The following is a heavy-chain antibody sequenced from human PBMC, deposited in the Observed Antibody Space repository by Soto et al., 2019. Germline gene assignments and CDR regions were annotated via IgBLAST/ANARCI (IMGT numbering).Heavy chain of an antibody. Sequence: PGGSLRLSCAASGFTFSSYSMNWVRQAPGEGLEWVSSISSSSSYIYYADSVKGRFTISRDNAKNSLYLQMNSLRAEDTAVYYCARDTIEHWFDPWGQGTMVTVPS. CDR1: GFTFSSYS. CDR2: ISSSSSYI. J-gene: IGHJ5*02. V-gene: IGHV3-21*01. D-gene: IGHD1-26*01. CDR3: ARDTIEHWFDP.